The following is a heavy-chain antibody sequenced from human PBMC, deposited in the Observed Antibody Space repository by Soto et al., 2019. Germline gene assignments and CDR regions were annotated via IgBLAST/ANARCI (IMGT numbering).Heavy chain of an antibody. V-gene: IGHV1-18*01. CDR1: GYTFTSYG. CDR2: ISAYNGNT. D-gene: IGHD3-22*01. J-gene: IGHJ5*02. CDR3: ARDRHRSTMIVHLVP. Sequence: ASVKVSCKASGYTFTSYGISWVRQAPGQGLEWMGWISAYNGNTNYAQKPQGRVTMTTDTSTSTAYMELRSLRSDDTAVYYCARDRHRSTMIVHLVPWGQGPLVTVSS.